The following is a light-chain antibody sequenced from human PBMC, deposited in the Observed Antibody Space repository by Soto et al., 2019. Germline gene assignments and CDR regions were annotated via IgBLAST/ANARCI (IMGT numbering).Light chain of an antibody. Sequence: EIVLTQSPGTLSLSPGEGATLSCRASQSVRNNYLAWYQQKPGQAPSLLIYGASARATGIPDRFSGSGSGTDFTHTISGLEPEDFAVYYCQQYGDSPRLTFGGGTRVEIK. CDR1: QSVRNNY. V-gene: IGKV3-20*01. J-gene: IGKJ4*01. CDR2: GAS. CDR3: QQYGDSPRLT.